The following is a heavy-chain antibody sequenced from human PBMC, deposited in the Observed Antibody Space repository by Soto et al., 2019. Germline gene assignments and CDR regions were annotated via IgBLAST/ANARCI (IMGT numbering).Heavy chain of an antibody. J-gene: IGHJ6*02. CDR1: GFTFRSYG. Sequence: QVQLVESGGGVVQPGRSLRLSCAASGFTFRSYGMHWVRQAPGKGLEGVGVIWYDGSNKYYADSVKGRFTISRDNSKNTTDPQMNSLRAEDTAVYYCAREDIVGATNYGRDVWGQGTTVTVSS. CDR3: AREDIVGATNYGRDV. D-gene: IGHD1-26*01. V-gene: IGHV3-33*01. CDR2: IWYDGSNK.